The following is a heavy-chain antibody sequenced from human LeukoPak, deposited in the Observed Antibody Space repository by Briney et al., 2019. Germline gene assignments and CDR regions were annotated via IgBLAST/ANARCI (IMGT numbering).Heavy chain of an antibody. Sequence: SVKVSCKASGFTFTSSAMQWVRQARGQRLEWIGWIVVGSGNTNYAQKFHERVTITRDMSTSTAYMELSSLRSEDTAVYYCAAGSKSDYGDFPLDYWGQGTLVTVSS. CDR3: AAGSKSDYGDFPLDY. CDR1: GFTFTSSA. CDR2: IVVGSGNT. V-gene: IGHV1-58*02. D-gene: IGHD4-17*01. J-gene: IGHJ4*02.